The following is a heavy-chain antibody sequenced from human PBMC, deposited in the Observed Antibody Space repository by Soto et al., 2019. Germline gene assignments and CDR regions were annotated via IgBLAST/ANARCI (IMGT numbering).Heavy chain of an antibody. V-gene: IGHV1-3*01. Sequence: ASVKVSCKASGYTFTSYAMHWVRQAPGQRLEWMGWINAGNSDTKYSQKFQGRVTITSDTSASTAYIELSSLRSEDTAVYYCARHTPAISISDHWGQGTLVTVSS. CDR3: ARHTPAISISDH. CDR2: INAGNSDT. CDR1: GYTFTSYA. D-gene: IGHD2-15*01. J-gene: IGHJ4*02.